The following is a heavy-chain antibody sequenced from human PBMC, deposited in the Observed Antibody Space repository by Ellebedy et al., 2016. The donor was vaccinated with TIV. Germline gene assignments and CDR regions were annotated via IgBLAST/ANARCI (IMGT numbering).Heavy chain of an antibody. J-gene: IGHJ4*02. CDR2: ISDDGNNK. V-gene: IGHV3-30-3*01. Sequence: GESLKISCAASGFTFSSYAMHWVRQAPGKGLEWVAVISDDGNNKYYADSVKGRFTISRDNSKNTLYLQMNSLRAEDTAVYYCTRSLYYYDNSGYNYWGQGTLVTVSS. CDR3: TRSLYYYDNSGYNY. D-gene: IGHD3-22*01. CDR1: GFTFSSYA.